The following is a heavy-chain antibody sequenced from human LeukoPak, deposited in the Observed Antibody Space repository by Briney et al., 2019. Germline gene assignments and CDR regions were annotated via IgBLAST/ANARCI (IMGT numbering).Heavy chain of an antibody. CDR2: IWYDGSNK. Sequence: PGGSLRLSCAASGFTFSSYGMHWVRQAPGKGLEWVAVIWYDGSNKYYADSVKGRFTISRDNSKNTLYLQMNSLRAEDTAVYYCARDLRSLYTFDYWGQGTLVTVSS. CDR3: ARDLRSLYTFDY. V-gene: IGHV3-33*01. CDR1: GFTFSSYG. J-gene: IGHJ4*02. D-gene: IGHD6-13*01.